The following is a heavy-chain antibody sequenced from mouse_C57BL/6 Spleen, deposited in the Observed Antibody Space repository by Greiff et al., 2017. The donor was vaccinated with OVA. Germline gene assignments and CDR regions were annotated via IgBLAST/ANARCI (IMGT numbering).Heavy chain of an antibody. CDR3: ARSYSNYALAY. CDR1: GFTFSDYG. Sequence: EVKLMESGGGLVQPGGSLKLSCAASGFTFSDYGMAWVRQAPRKGPEWVAFISNLAYSLYYADTVTGRFPISREKDKNTLYLERSSRRSEDTAMYYCARSYSNYALAYGGQGTLVTVSA. CDR2: ISNLAYSL. V-gene: IGHV5-15*01. D-gene: IGHD2-5*01. J-gene: IGHJ3*01.